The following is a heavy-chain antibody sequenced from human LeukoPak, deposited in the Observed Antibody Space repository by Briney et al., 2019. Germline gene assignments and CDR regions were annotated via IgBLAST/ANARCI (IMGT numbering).Heavy chain of an antibody. V-gene: IGHV3-11*06. CDR1: GFTFSDYY. J-gene: IGHJ5*02. D-gene: IGHD3-22*01. Sequence: GGSLRLSCAASGFTFSDYYMSWIRQAPGKGLEWVSYISSSSSYTNYADPVKGRFTISRDNAKNSLYLQMNSLRAEDTAAYYCARGPPYYYDSSGYYYDGNNWFDPWGQGTLVTVSS. CDR2: ISSSSSYT. CDR3: ARGPPYYYDSSGYYYDGNNWFDP.